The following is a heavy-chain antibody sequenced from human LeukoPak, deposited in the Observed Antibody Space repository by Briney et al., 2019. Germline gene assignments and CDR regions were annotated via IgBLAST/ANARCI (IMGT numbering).Heavy chain of an antibody. CDR2: ISGSGGST. Sequence: GGSLRLSCAASGFTFSSSAMNWVRQAPGKGLEWVSAISGSGGSTYYADSVKGRFTISRDNSKNTLYLQMNSLRAEDTAVYYCAKAIGLSIDYWGQGALVTVSS. CDR3: AKAIGLSIDY. D-gene: IGHD3/OR15-3a*01. J-gene: IGHJ4*02. V-gene: IGHV3-23*01. CDR1: GFTFSSSA.